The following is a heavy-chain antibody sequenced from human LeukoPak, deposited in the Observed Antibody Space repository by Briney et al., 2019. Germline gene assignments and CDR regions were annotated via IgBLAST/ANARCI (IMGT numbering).Heavy chain of an antibody. CDR2: IWYDGTKK. D-gene: IGHD3-16*01. J-gene: IGHJ4*02. Sequence: PGRSLRLSCAASGFTFSNYGMHWVRQAPGKGLEWVAVIWYDGTKKYYADSVKGRLTISRDNSKNTLYLEMNSLRAEDTAVYYCARDRAVGYFDYWGQGTLVTVSS. CDR1: GFTFSNYG. V-gene: IGHV3-33*01. CDR3: ARDRAVGYFDY.